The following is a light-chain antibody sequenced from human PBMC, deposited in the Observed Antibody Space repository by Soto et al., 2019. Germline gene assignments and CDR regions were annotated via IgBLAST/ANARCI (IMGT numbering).Light chain of an antibody. CDR3: QQYNNWPPVT. J-gene: IGKJ3*01. CDR1: QSVYNN. CDR2: GAS. Sequence: IIMSMSVAALSVSQGERATLSCRASQSVYNNLAWYQQKPGQAPRLLIYGASTRATGIPARFSGSGSGTEFTLTISSLQSEDFAIYDCQQYNNWPPVTFGPGAKVDI. V-gene: IGKV3-15*01.